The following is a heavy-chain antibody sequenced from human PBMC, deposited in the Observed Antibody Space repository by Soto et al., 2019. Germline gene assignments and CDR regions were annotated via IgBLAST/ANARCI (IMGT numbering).Heavy chain of an antibody. CDR3: ARCSGLYGQCYFDC. CDR2: IYSDGRT. J-gene: IGHJ4*02. Sequence: DVQLVETGGGLIQPGGSLRLSCAASGFIVSSSYMSWVRQAPGKGLEWVSVIYSDGRTYYADSVKGRFTISRDNSKNTLYLQMNSLRAEDTPVYYFARCSGLYGQCYFDCWGQGTLVTVSS. CDR1: GFIVSSSY. V-gene: IGHV3-53*02. D-gene: IGHD6-25*01.